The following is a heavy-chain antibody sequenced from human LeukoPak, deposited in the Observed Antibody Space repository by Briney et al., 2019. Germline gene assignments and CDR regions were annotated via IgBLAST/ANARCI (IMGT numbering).Heavy chain of an antibody. J-gene: IGHJ6*03. D-gene: IGHD1-14*01. V-gene: IGHV1-18*01. CDR1: AYTSPNYG. Sequence: ASVKVSCKASAYTSPNYGITWVRQAPGRGLEWMGWISTYNGNTQYAQKFQGRVTMTTDTPTKTVYMELRSLRSNDTAVYYCALPTKGAYFYYYMEVWGKGTTVTVSS. CDR2: ISTYNGNT. CDR3: ALPTKGAYFYYYMEV.